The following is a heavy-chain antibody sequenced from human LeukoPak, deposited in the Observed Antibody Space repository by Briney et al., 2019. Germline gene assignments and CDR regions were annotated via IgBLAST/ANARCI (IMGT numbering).Heavy chain of an antibody. CDR2: LYSGAST. V-gene: IGHV3-66*01. Sequence: GGSLRLSCAASGFTVSGNFMTWVRQAPGKGLEWVSVLYSGASTYYADSVKGRFTVSRDNSKNTLYLQMNSLRAEDTAVYYCARDTDNYGMDVWGQGTTVTVSS. CDR3: ARDTDNYGMDV. CDR1: GFTVSGNF. J-gene: IGHJ6*02.